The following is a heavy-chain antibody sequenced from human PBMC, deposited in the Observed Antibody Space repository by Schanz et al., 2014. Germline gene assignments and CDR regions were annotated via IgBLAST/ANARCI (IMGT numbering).Heavy chain of an antibody. V-gene: IGHV3-48*01. D-gene: IGHD3-10*01. CDR1: EFSFSSFG. Sequence: EVQLVESGGGLVQPRGSLRLSCAASEFSFSSFGMNWVRQAPGKGLEWVSYISSSSSTIYYADSVKGRFTISRDNAKNSLYLQMNSLRADDTAVYYCAKDQGSYGSGSYSYFDYWGQGTLATVSS. J-gene: IGHJ4*02. CDR2: ISSSSSTI. CDR3: AKDQGSYGSGSYSYFDY.